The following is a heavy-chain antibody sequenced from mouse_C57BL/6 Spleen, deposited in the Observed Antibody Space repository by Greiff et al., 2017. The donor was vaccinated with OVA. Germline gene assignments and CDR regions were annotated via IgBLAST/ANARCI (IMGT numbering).Heavy chain of an antibody. V-gene: IGHV1-82*01. Sequence: VQLQQSGPELVKPGASVKISCKASGYAFSSYWMNWVKQRPGKGLEWIGRIYPGDGDTNYNGKFKGKATLTADKSSSTAYMQLSSLSSEDSAVYFCARKGGYSNYEAMDYWGQGTSVTVSS. J-gene: IGHJ4*01. D-gene: IGHD2-5*01. CDR1: GYAFSSYW. CDR2: IYPGDGDT. CDR3: ARKGGYSNYEAMDY.